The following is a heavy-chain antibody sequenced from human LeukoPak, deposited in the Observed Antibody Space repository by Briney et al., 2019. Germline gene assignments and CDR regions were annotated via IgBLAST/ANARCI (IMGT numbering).Heavy chain of an antibody. CDR1: GGSISSDNYP. D-gene: IGHD3-10*01. CDR2: INYSGST. Sequence: KTSQTLSLTCTVSGGSISSDNYPWSWIRQPPGKGLEWIGYINYSGSTYYSPSLKSRVTISVDTSKNQFFLNLSSVPAATPAVYYCPRNGPGRPWSAPWGQEPWSPSPQ. J-gene: IGHJ5*02. CDR3: PRNGPGRPWSAP. V-gene: IGHV4-30-4*01.